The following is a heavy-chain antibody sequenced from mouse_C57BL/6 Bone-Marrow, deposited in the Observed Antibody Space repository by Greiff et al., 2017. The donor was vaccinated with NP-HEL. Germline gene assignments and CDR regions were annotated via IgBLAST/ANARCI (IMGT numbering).Heavy chain of an antibody. CDR2: IYPGSGNT. D-gene: IGHD2-3*01. CDR3: ARGYDGYRYYFDY. J-gene: IGHJ2*01. CDR1: GYSFTSYY. V-gene: IGHV1-66*01. Sequence: QVQLQQSGPELVKPGASVKISCKASGYSFTSYYIHWVKQRPGQGLEWIGWIYPGSGNTKYNEKFKGKATLTADTSSSTAYMQLSSLTSEDSAVYYCARGYDGYRYYFDYWGQGTTLTVSS.